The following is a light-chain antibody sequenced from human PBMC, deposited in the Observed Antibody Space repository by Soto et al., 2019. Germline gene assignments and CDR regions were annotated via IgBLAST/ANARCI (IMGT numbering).Light chain of an antibody. V-gene: IGLV2-14*03. CDR3: SSYTSTTSYV. J-gene: IGLJ1*01. CDR1: SSDIGSSDY. CDR2: DVY. Sequence: QSALTQPASVSDSPGQSITISCIGTSSDIGSSDYVSWHQQHPGRAPKLIIYDVYNRPSGVSHRFSGSKTGNTASLIISGLQAEDEADYYCSSYTSTTSYVFGSGTKVTVL.